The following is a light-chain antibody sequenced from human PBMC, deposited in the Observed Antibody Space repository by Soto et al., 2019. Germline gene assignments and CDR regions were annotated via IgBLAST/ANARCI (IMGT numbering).Light chain of an antibody. Sequence: QSVLTQPPSVSGAPGQRVTISCTRSSPNIGAGYDVHWYQQLPGTAPKLLIYGNSNRPSGVPDRFSGSKSGTSASLAITGLQAEDEADYYCQSYDSSLSGSNYVFGTGTKVTVL. CDR3: QSYDSSLSGSNYV. V-gene: IGLV1-40*01. J-gene: IGLJ1*01. CDR1: SPNIGAGYD. CDR2: GNS.